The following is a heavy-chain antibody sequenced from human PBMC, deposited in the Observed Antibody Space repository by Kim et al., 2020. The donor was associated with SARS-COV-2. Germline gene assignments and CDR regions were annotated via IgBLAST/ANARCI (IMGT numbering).Heavy chain of an antibody. CDR2: INPSGGST. CDR3: ARKTPGSYYYYGMDV. J-gene: IGHJ6*02. D-gene: IGHD2-15*01. V-gene: IGHV1-46*01. CDR1: GYTFTSYY. Sequence: ASVKVSCKASGYTFTSYYMHWVRQAPGQGLEWMGIINPSGGSTSYAQKFQGRVTMTRDTSTSTVYMELSSLRSEDTAVYYCARKTPGSYYYYGMDVWGQGTTVTVSS.